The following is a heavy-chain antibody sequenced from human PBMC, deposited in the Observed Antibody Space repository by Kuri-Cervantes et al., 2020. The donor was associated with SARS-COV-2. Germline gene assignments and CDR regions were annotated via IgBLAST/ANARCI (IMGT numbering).Heavy chain of an antibody. D-gene: IGHD1-26*01. Sequence: GGSLRPSCAASGFTLSSYGMHWVRQAPGKGLEWVAVISYDGSSKYYADSVKGRFTISRDNSKNTLYLQMNSLRAEDTAVYYGAKEYSGSWGYGYWGQGTLVTVSS. CDR2: ISYDGSSK. CDR3: AKEYSGSWGYGY. V-gene: IGHV3-30*18. J-gene: IGHJ4*02. CDR1: GFTLSSYG.